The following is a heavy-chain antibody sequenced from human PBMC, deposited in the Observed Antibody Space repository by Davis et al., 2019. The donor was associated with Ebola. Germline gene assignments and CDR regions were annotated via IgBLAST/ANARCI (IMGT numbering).Heavy chain of an antibody. CDR1: GYTLTELS. D-gene: IGHD2-21*01. CDR3: ATEGFPNYCGGDCYGPAKYNWFDP. V-gene: IGHV1-24*01. Sequence: ASVKVSCKVSGYTLTELSMHWVRPAPGNGLAWMGGFDPEDGETIYAQKFQGRVTMTEDTSTDTAYMELSSLRSEDTAVYYCATEGFPNYCGGDCYGPAKYNWFDPWGQGTLVTVSS. CDR2: FDPEDGET. J-gene: IGHJ5*02.